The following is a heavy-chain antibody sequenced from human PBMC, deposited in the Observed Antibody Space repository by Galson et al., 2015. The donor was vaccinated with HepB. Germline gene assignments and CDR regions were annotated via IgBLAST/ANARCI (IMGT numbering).Heavy chain of an antibody. Sequence: ETLSLTCTVSGGSVSSGSYYWSWIRQPPGKGLEWIGYIYYSGSTNYNPSLKSRVTISVDTSKNQFSLKLSSVTAADTAVYYCARDSHPFYNWNYVDAFDIWGQGTMVTVSS. V-gene: IGHV4-61*01. CDR3: ARDSHPFYNWNYVDAFDI. D-gene: IGHD1-7*01. CDR2: IYYSGST. CDR1: GGSVSSGSYY. J-gene: IGHJ3*02.